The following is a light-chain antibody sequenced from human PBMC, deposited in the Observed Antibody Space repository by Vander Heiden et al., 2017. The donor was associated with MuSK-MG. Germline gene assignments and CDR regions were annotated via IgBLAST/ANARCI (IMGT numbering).Light chain of an antibody. V-gene: IGLV2-11*01. Sequence: SALTQPRSVSGSPGQSVPISFTGTTSDVDADIYVSWYQQHPGKAHKVIIYDVSKRPAGVPDRFSGSKSGNTASLTISGRQEEEEADYYCCAYAGSDTWVFGGGTKVTVL. CDR1: TSDVDADIY. CDR2: DVS. J-gene: IGLJ3*02. CDR3: CAYAGSDTWV.